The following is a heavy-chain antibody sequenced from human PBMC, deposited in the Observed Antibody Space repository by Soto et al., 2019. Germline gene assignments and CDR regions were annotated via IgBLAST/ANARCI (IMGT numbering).Heavy chain of an antibody. D-gene: IGHD3-10*01. CDR3: ARVEVRYYGSGSYY. J-gene: IGHJ4*02. CDR2: ISSSSSYI. V-gene: IGHV3-21*01. Sequence: GGSLRLSCAASGFTFSSYSMNWVRQAPGKGLEWVSSISSSSSYIYYADSVKGRFTISRDNAKNSLYLQMNSLRAEDTAVYYCARVEVRYYGSGSYYWGQGTLVTVSS. CDR1: GFTFSSYS.